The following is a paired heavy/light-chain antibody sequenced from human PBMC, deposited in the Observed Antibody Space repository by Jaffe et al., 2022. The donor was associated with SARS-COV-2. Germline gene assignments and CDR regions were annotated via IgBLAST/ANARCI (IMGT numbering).Heavy chain of an antibody. V-gene: IGHV3-73*01. CDR2: IRSKANNYAT. CDR3: TRHEVGVPFDY. D-gene: IGHD1-26*01. Sequence: EVQLVESGGGLVQPGGSLKLSCAASGFTFSGSAIHWVRQASGKGLEWVGRIRSKANNYATAYAASVEGKFTISRDDSKNTAYLQMNSLKTEDTAVYYCTRHEVGVPFDYWGQGTLVTVSS. CDR1: GFTFSGSA. J-gene: IGHJ4*02.
Light chain of an antibody. CDR2: AAS. CDR1: QSISSS. CDR3: QHIYRTPLT. Sequence: DIQMTQSPSSLSASVGDRVTITCRASQSISSSLNWYQQKPGKAPKLLIYAASSLQSGVPSRFSGSGSGTDFTLTISSLQPEDFATYYCQHIYRTPLTFGGGTKVEIK. V-gene: IGKV1-39*01. J-gene: IGKJ4*01.